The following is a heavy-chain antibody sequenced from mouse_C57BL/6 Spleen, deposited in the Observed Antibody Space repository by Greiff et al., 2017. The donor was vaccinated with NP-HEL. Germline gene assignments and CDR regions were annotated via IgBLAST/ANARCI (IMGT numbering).Heavy chain of an antibody. D-gene: IGHD3-2*02. V-gene: IGHV1-64*01. CDR1: GYTFTSYW. J-gene: IGHJ4*01. Sequence: QVQLQQPGAELVKPGASVKLSCKASGYTFTSYWMHWVKQRPGQGLEWIGMIHPNSGSTNYNEKFKSKATLSVDKSSSTAYMQLSSLTSEDSAVYYCARTSFRLPSMDYWGQGTSVTVSS. CDR2: IHPNSGST. CDR3: ARTSFRLPSMDY.